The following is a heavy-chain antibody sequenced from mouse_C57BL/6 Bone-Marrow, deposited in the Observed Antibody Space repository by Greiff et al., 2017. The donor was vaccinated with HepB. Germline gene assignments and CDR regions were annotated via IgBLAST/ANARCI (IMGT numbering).Heavy chain of an antibody. CDR1: GYTFTSYW. V-gene: IGHV1-50*01. J-gene: IGHJ1*03. Sequence: QVQLQQPGAELVKPGASVKLSCKASGYTFTSYWMQWVKQRPGQGLEWIGEIDPSDSYTNYNQKFKGKATLTVDTSSSTAYMQLSSLTSEDSVVYYCARSDYYGSSPWWYFDVWGTGTTVTVSS. D-gene: IGHD1-1*01. CDR2: IDPSDSYT. CDR3: ARSDYYGSSPWWYFDV.